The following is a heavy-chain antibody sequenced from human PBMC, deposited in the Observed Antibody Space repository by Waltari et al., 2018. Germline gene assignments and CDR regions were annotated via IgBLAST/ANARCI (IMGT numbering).Heavy chain of an antibody. V-gene: IGHV3-48*03. CDR3: ARNYYYGMDV. Sequence: EVQLLESGGDLVQPGGSLRLSCAGSHFTFRSYEMNWVRQAPGKGLEWVSYISSSGSTIYYADSVKGRFTISRDNAKNSLYLQMNSLRAEDTAVYYCARNYYYGMDVWGQGTTVTVSS. J-gene: IGHJ6*02. CDR1: HFTFRSYE. CDR2: ISSSGSTI.